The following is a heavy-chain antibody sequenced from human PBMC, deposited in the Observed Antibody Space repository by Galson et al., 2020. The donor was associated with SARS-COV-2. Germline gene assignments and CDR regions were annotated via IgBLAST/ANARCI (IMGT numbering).Heavy chain of an antibody. CDR1: GGSLFRTNTY. CDR2: ISHSEIT. D-gene: IGHD3-10*01. CDR3: ARHLYHYYYSSYSIFDY. Sequence: SETLSLTCAVSGGSLFRTNTYWAWIRQPPGKRLEWIGSISHSEITHYNPSLRSRVSISVDTSKSRFSLTLNSVTDADAAVYYCARHLYHYYYSSYSIFDYWGQGALVTVSS. V-gene: IGHV4-39*01. J-gene: IGHJ4*02.